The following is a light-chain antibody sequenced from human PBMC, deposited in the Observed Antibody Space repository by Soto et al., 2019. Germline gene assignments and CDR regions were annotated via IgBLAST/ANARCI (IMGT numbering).Light chain of an antibody. Sequence: EIVMTQSPATLSVSPGERATLSCRASQRVSSNLAWYQQKPGQAPRLLIYGASTRATGIPARFSGSGSGTEFALTITCFLSEVFAVYFSQQYNNSPQTFGQGTTV. CDR2: GAS. J-gene: IGKJ1*01. CDR1: QRVSSN. V-gene: IGKV3-15*01. CDR3: QQYNNSPQT.